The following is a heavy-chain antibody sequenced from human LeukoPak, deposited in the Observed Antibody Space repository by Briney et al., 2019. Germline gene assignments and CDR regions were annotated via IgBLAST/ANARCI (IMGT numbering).Heavy chain of an antibody. D-gene: IGHD2-2*01. V-gene: IGHV1-18*01. J-gene: IGHJ4*02. CDR3: ARAGVPAANDY. Sequence: KLQGRVTMTTDTSTSTAYMELRSLRSDDTAVYYCARAGVPAANDYWGQGTLVTVSS.